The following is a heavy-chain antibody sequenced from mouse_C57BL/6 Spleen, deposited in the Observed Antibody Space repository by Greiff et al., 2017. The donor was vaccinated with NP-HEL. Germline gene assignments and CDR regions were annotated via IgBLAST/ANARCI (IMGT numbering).Heavy chain of an antibody. CDR2: ISSGGDYI. V-gene: IGHV5-9-1*02. CDR1: GFTFSSYA. CDR3: TREGYSNYYAMDY. Sequence: EVMLVESGEGLVKPGGSLKLSCAASGFTFSSYAMSWVRQTPEKRLEWVAYISSGGDYIYYADTVKGRFTISRDNARNTLYLQMSSLKSEDTAMYYCTREGYSNYYAMDYWGQGTSVTVSS. D-gene: IGHD2-5*01. J-gene: IGHJ4*01.